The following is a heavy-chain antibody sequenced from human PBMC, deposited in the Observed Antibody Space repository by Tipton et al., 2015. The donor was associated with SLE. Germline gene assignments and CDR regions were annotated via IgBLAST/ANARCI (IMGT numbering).Heavy chain of an antibody. CDR1: GFTFSSYG. V-gene: IGHV3-30*02. Sequence: GSLRLSCAASGFTFSSYGMHWVRQAPGKGLEWVAFIRYDGSNKYYADSVKGRFTISRDNSKNTLYLQMNSLRAEDTAVYYCARVGLIDYYDSSGYDYWGQGTLVNVSS. J-gene: IGHJ4*02. CDR3: ARVGLIDYYDSSGYDY. D-gene: IGHD3-22*01. CDR2: IRYDGSNK.